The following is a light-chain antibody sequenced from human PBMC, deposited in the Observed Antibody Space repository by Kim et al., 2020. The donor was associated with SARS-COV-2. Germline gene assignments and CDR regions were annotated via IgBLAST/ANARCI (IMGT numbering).Light chain of an antibody. CDR3: QQYHSLPHLT. CDR2: DAS. Sequence: DIQLTQSPSSLSASVGDRVTITCRASQDINNYLHWYQQRPGRAPKLLISDASNLATGVPSRFSGSGSGTGFTFTITSLQPEDIATYYCQQYHSLPHLTFGGGTKVDIK. V-gene: IGKV1-33*01. CDR1: QDINNY. J-gene: IGKJ4*01.